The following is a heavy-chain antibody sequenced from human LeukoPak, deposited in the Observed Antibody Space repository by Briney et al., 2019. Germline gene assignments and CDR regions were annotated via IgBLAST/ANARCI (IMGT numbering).Heavy chain of an antibody. V-gene: IGHV3-23*01. CDR2: ISPGGGTT. CDR1: GFAFGSEA. Sequence: GGSLRLSCAVSGFAFGSEAMSWVRQSPARGLEWVASISPGGGTTYYADYVKGRFTISRDNSKNSLFVQVNSLRAEDTAVYFCAKDPVATPYDYWGQGTLVTVSS. J-gene: IGHJ4*02. CDR3: AKDPVATPYDY. D-gene: IGHD5-12*01.